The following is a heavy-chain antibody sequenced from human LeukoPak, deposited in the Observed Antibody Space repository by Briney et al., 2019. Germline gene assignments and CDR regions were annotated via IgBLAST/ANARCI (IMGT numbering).Heavy chain of an antibody. J-gene: IGHJ6*03. D-gene: IGHD3-3*01. Sequence: PSETLSLTCTVSGYSISSGYYWSWIRQPAGKGLEWIGRIYTSGSTNYNPSLKSRVTISVDTSKNQFSLKLSSVTAADTAVYYCARLGRYYDFWSGSPEYMDVWGKGTTVTVSS. CDR1: GYSISSGYY. CDR3: ARLGRYYDFWSGSPEYMDV. V-gene: IGHV4-61*02. CDR2: IYTSGST.